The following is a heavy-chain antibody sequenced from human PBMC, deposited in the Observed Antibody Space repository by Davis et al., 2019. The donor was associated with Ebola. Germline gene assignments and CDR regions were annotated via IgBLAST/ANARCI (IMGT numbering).Heavy chain of an antibody. V-gene: IGHV4-59*12. Sequence: MPSETLSLTCTVSGVSISSYYWSWIRQPPGKGLEWIGYVFYRGSTKYNPSLKSRVTMLVDTSKNQFSLRLNSVTAADTAIYYCARDRGDVVVVAATSFYYYYGMDVWGQGTTVTVSS. CDR3: ARDRGDVVVVAATSFYYYYGMDV. CDR1: GVSISSYY. D-gene: IGHD2-15*01. CDR2: VFYRGST. J-gene: IGHJ6*02.